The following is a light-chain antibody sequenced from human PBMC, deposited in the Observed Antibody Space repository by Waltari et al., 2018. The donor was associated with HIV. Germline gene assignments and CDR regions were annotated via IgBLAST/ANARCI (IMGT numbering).Light chain of an antibody. CDR3: QVWDSSSDQMV. CDR2: EKS. J-gene: IGLJ2*01. V-gene: IGLV3-21*02. Sequence: SYVLTQPPSVSVAPGQTARITCGGDNIWSKSVHWYQQRPGQSPVLAVYEKSDRSSGIPERFSGANSGNTATRTISRVAAGDEADYYCQVWDSSSDQMVFGGGTKLTVL. CDR1: NIWSKS.